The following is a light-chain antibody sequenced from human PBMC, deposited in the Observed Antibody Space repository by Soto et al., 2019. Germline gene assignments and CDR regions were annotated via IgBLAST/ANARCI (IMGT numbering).Light chain of an antibody. CDR3: QQYNNWPPT. V-gene: IGKV3-15*01. CDR1: RSVNHN. CDR2: DAA. J-gene: IGKJ1*01. Sequence: LTQSPCTLAGSPGERATVSCRASRSVNHNLDWYQQRLGQVPSTLLYDAATRATGIAARFSGSGSGTGSTLTISSLQSEDVALYYCQQYNNWPPTCGQGTKVDIK.